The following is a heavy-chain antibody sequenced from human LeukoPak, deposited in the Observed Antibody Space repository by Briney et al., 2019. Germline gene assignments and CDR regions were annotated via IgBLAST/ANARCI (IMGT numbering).Heavy chain of an antibody. CDR1: GFTFSSYS. D-gene: IGHD3-10*01. J-gene: IGHJ3*02. V-gene: IGHV3-21*04. CDR2: ISSSRSYI. CDR3: AKDRSMVRGAFDI. Sequence: GGSLRLSCAASGFTFSSYSMNWVRQAPGKGLEWVSFISSSRSYIYYADSVKGRFTISRDNAKNSLYLQMNSLRAEDTALYYCAKDRSMVRGAFDIWGQGTMVTVSS.